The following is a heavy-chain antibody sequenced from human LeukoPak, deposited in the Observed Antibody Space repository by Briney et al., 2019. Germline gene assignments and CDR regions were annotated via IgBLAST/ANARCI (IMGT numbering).Heavy chain of an antibody. D-gene: IGHD3-22*01. Sequence: PSETLSLTCTVSGGSISSYYWSWIRQSPGKGLEWIGYIYYSGSTNYNPSLKSRVTILVDTSKNQFSLKVSSVTAADTAVYYCARHAVVITGDAFDIWGQGTVVTVSS. J-gene: IGHJ3*02. V-gene: IGHV4-59*01. CDR1: GGSISSYY. CDR3: ARHAVVITGDAFDI. CDR2: IYYSGST.